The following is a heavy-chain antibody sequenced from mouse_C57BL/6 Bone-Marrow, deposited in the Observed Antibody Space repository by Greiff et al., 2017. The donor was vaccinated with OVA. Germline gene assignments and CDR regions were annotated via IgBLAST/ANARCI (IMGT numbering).Heavy chain of an antibody. J-gene: IGHJ3*01. V-gene: IGHV1-64*01. Sequence: VKLQQPGAELVKPGASVKLSCKASGYTFTSYWMHWVKQRPGQGLEWIGMIHPNSGSTNYNEKFKSKATLTVDKSSSTAYMQLSSLTSEDSAVYYCARLRRSWFAYWGKGTLVTVSA. CDR2: IHPNSGST. D-gene: IGHD1-1*01. CDR3: ARLRRSWFAY. CDR1: GYTFTSYW.